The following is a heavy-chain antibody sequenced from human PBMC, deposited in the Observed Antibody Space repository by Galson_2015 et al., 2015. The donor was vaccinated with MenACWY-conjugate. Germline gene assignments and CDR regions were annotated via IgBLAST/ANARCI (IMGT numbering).Heavy chain of an antibody. CDR3: ARHAATILWFKEKGVHI. Sequence: SLRLSCAASGFTLSSFWMHWVRQSPGKGLVWVPHFSSDGSSISYADSVKGRFTISRDNANNTLYLEMNSLRVDDTAVYYCARHAATILWFKEKGVHIWGQGTMVIVAS. CDR2: FSSDGSSI. D-gene: IGHD2-21*01. V-gene: IGHV3-74*01. J-gene: IGHJ3*02. CDR1: GFTLSSFW.